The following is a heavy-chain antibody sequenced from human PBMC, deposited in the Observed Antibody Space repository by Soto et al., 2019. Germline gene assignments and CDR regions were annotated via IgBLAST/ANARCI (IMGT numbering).Heavy chain of an antibody. CDR1: GLNFIGYY. D-gene: IGHD3-22*01. Sequence: PSETLSLTSTVYGLNFIGYYWSWIRQPPGKGLEWIGEINHSGSTNYNPSLKSRVTISVDTSKNQFSLKLSSVTAADTAVYYCARGNYYDSSGYYYSFDYWGQGTLVTVSS. J-gene: IGHJ4*02. CDR3: ARGNYYDSSGYYYSFDY. CDR2: INHSGST. V-gene: IGHV4-34*01.